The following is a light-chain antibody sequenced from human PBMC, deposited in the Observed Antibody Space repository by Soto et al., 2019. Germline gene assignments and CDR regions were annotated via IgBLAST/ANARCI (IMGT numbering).Light chain of an antibody. Sequence: DIQMTQSPSSLSASVGDRVTVICRASQSISSWLAWYQQKPGTAPKVLIYHASNLQSGVPSRFSGSGSGTEFTLTISSLQADDFATYYCQQYNSYSFGQGTKVDIK. CDR2: HAS. CDR3: QQYNSYS. CDR1: QSISSW. V-gene: IGKV1-5*02. J-gene: IGKJ1*01.